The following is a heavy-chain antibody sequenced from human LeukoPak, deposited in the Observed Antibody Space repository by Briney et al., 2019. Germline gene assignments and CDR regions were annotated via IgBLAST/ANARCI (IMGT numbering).Heavy chain of an antibody. CDR2: IYYSGST. CDR1: GGSISSSSYY. V-gene: IGHV4-39*01. CDR3: ARQFSQWLVPHLYFDY. Sequence: PSETLSLTCTVSGGSISSSSYYSGWIRQPPGKGLEWIGSIYYSGSTYYNPSLKSRVTISVDTSKNQFSLKLSSVTAADTAVYYCARQFSQWLVPHLYFDYWGQGTLVTVSS. D-gene: IGHD6-19*01. J-gene: IGHJ4*02.